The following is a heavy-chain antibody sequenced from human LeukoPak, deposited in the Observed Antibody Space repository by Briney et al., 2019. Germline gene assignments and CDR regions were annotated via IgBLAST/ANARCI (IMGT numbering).Heavy chain of an antibody. V-gene: IGHV4-39*07. CDR3: ARAYYDYVWGSLAYFDY. CDR1: GGSIRSSYYY. Sequence: RPSETLSLTCTVSGGSIRSSYYYWGWIRQPPGKGLEWIGSIYDSGSTYYNPSLKSRVTISVDTSKNQFSLKLSSVTAADTAVYYCARAYYDYVWGSLAYFDYWGQGTLVTVSS. D-gene: IGHD3-16*01. J-gene: IGHJ4*02. CDR2: IYDSGST.